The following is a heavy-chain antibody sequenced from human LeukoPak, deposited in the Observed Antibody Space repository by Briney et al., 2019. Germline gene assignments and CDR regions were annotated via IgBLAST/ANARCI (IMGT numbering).Heavy chain of an antibody. V-gene: IGHV6-1*01. CDR2: TYYRFKWYN. CDR1: GDSVSSNSAA. CDR3: AREVGYYYDSSGYPNFDY. J-gene: IGHJ4*02. Sequence: SQTLSLTCAISGDSVSSNSAAWNWIRQSPSRGLEWLGRTYYRFKWYNDYAVSVKSRITINPDTSKNQFSLQLNSVTPEDTAVYYCAREVGYYYDSSGYPNFDYWGQGTLVTVSS. D-gene: IGHD3-22*01.